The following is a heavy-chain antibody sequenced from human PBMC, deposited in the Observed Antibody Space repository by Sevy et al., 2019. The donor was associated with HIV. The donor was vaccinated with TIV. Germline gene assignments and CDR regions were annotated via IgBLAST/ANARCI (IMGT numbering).Heavy chain of an antibody. CDR1: GFSFSSYG. V-gene: IGHV3-30*02. Sequence: GGSLRLSCAASGFSFSSYGMHWVRQAPGKGLEWMSYIQYDGSNKDYADSVKGGFTISRDNSKNTLYLQMNSLRVEDTAVFYWVKEGGGEGGDHWGQGTLVTVSS. D-gene: IGHD2-21*01. CDR3: VKEGGGEGGDH. CDR2: IQYDGSNK. J-gene: IGHJ4*02.